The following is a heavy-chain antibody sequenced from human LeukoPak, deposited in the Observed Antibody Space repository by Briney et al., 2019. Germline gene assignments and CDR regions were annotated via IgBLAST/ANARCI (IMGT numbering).Heavy chain of an antibody. CDR1: GGSISSGSYY. Sequence: SETLSLTCTVSGGSISSGSYYWSWIRQPAGKGLEWIGRIYTSGSTNYNPSLKSRVTMSVDTSKNQFSLKLSSVTAADTAVYYCARDLSLANWFDPWGQGTLVTVSS. CDR3: ARDLSLANWFDP. V-gene: IGHV4-61*02. J-gene: IGHJ5*02. CDR2: IYTSGST.